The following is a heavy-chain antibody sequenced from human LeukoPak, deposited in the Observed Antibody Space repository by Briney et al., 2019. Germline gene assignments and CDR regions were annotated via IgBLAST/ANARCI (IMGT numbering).Heavy chain of an antibody. V-gene: IGHV4-4*07. J-gene: IGHJ6*03. CDR2: IYTSGST. CDR1: GGSINTYY. Sequence: SETLSLTCPVSGGSINTYYSSSIRQPAGKGLEWIGGIYTSGSTDYNPSLKSRVTMSVDTSKNQFSLKLNSVTAADTAVYYCARERGLWPAYDYCMDVWGKGTIVTVSS. D-gene: IGHD3-16*01. CDR3: ARERGLWPAYDYCMDV.